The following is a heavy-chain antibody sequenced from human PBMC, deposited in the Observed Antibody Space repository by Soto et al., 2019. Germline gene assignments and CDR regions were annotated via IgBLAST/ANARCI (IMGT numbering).Heavy chain of an antibody. CDR2: ISAYNGNT. V-gene: IGHV1-18*01. CDR1: GYTFTSYG. D-gene: IGHD4-17*01. J-gene: IGHJ4*02. CDR3: ARGDWAFDYGDYVEDYFDY. Sequence: VASVKVSCKASGYTFTSYGISWVRQAPGQGLEWMGWISAYNGNTNYAQKLQGRVTMTTDTSTSTAYMELRSLRSDDTAVYYCARGDWAFDYGDYVEDYFDYWGQGTLVTVSS.